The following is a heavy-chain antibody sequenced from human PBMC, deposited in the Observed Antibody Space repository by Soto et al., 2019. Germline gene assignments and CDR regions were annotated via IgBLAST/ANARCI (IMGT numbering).Heavy chain of an antibody. D-gene: IGHD3-3*01. J-gene: IGHJ5*02. Sequence: ASVKVSCKASGYTFTSYDINWVRQATGQGLEWMGWMNPNSGNTGYAQKFQGRVTMTRNTSISTAYMELSSLRSEDTAVYYCARGNGYDFWSGYYIVWFDPWGQGTLVTVSS. V-gene: IGHV1-8*01. CDR3: ARGNGYDFWSGYYIVWFDP. CDR2: MNPNSGNT. CDR1: GYTFTSYD.